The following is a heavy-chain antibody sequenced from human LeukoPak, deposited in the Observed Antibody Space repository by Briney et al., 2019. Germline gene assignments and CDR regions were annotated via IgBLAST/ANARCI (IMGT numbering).Heavy chain of an antibody. CDR3: ARKGPEHLPTYFDH. CDR1: GYSISSGYY. D-gene: IGHD2-21*01. CDR2: IWPSGST. Sequence: SETLSLTCTVSGYSISSGYYWGWIRQSPGQGLEWIGYIWPSGSTNYNPSLSGRVAISLDKSRNHFTLMVTAVTAADTAFYYCARKGPEHLPTYFDHWGRGILVTVSS. J-gene: IGHJ4*02. V-gene: IGHV4-38-2*02.